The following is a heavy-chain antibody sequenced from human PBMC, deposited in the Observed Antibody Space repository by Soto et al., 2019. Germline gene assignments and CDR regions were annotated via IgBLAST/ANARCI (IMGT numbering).Heavy chain of an antibody. Sequence: GESLKISCKCSGYSFSNYWIGWVRQMPGKGLEWMGTIYPGDSDTKYSPSFEGQVILSVDKSIKTAYLRWSSLKASDTAMYYCVNQGYSSSGYFDNWGQGILVTV. J-gene: IGHJ4*02. V-gene: IGHV5-51*01. CDR1: GYSFSNYW. D-gene: IGHD2-15*01. CDR2: IYPGDSDT. CDR3: VNQGYSSSGYFDN.